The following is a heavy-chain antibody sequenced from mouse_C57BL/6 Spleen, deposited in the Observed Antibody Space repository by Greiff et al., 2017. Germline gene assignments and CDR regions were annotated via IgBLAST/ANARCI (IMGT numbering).Heavy chain of an antibody. Sequence: QVQLQQPGAELVQPGASVTLSCKASGYTFTSYWMHWVKQRPGRGLEWIGRIDPNSGGTKYNEKFKSKATLTVYKHSRPVYMQLSSLTAEDPAVYFCAREDYYGSSYYWYFDGWGKGPTVTVSS. CDR2: IDPNSGGT. CDR3: AREDYYGSSYYWYFDG. J-gene: IGHJ1*03. V-gene: IGHV1-72*01. D-gene: IGHD1-1*01. CDR1: GYTFTSYW.